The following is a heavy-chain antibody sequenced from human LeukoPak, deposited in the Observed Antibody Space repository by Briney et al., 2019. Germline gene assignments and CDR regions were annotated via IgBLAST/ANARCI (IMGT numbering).Heavy chain of an antibody. V-gene: IGHV1-18*01. D-gene: IGHD6-19*01. CDR1: GYSFTSYG. J-gene: IGHJ4*02. CDR3: ARPHSSGWYLGLWL. Sequence: ASVKVPCKASGYSFTSYGISWVRQAPGQGLEWMGWISTYNGNTNYAKKLQGRVTMATDTSTTTAYMELRSLTSDDTAVYYCARPHSSGWYLGLWLWGQGTLVTVSS. CDR2: ISTYNGNT.